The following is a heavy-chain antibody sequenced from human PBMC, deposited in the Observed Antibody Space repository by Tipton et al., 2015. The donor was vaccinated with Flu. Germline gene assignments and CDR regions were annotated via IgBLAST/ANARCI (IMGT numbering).Heavy chain of an antibody. J-gene: IGHJ4*02. D-gene: IGHD2-2*01. Sequence: LRLSCTVSGGSISSYYWSWIRQPPGKGLEWIGYIYYSGSTNYNPSLKSRVTISVDTSKNQFSLKLSSVTAADTAVYYCARTDIVVVPAAPKAFFFDYWGQGTLVTVSS. CDR2: IYYSGST. CDR3: ARTDIVVVPAAPKAFFFDY. CDR1: GGSISSYY. V-gene: IGHV4-59*01.